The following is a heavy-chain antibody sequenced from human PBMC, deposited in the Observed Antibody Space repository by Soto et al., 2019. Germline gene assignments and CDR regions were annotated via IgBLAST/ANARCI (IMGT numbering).Heavy chain of an antibody. V-gene: IGHV3-23*01. CDR2: ITANGFGT. CDR3: AKGTDFWSGYMPLYFDS. Sequence: PGGSLRLSCAAFGFTFSNYPMSWVRQAPGKGLEWVSSITANGFGTYYADSVKGRFTVSRGNSQNTLYLQMNSLRAEDTAVYYCAKGTDFWSGYMPLYFDSWGQGTLVTVSS. D-gene: IGHD3-3*01. CDR1: GFTFSNYP. J-gene: IGHJ4*02.